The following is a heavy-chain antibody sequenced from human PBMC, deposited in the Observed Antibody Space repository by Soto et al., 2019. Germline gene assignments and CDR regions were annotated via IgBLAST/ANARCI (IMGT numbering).Heavy chain of an antibody. J-gene: IGHJ6*02. D-gene: IGHD3-10*01. CDR3: ARRVRLVTIRRTNYYGMDV. V-gene: IGHV4-39*01. CDR1: GGSISSSGYY. CDR2: IDYSGNT. Sequence: QLQLQESGPGLVKASETLSLMCSVSGGSISSSGYYWNWIRQPPGKGLEWIGTIDYSGNTYYNPSLKSRVTIFGDTSKNQFSLKLSSVTAADTAVYYCARRVRLVTIRRTNYYGMDVWGQGTTVTVSS.